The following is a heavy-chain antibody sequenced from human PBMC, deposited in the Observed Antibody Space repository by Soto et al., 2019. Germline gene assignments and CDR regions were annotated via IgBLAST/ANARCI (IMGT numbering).Heavy chain of an antibody. CDR3: ASDLRRRIAARPSAVHYYGMDV. Sequence: QVQLVQSGAEVKKPGSSVKVSCKASGGTFSSYAISWVRQAPGQGLEWMGGIIPIFGTANYAQKFQGRVTITADESTSTAYMELSSLRSEDTAVYYCASDLRRRIAARPSAVHYYGMDVWGQGTTVTVSS. D-gene: IGHD6-6*01. CDR1: GGTFSSYA. CDR2: IIPIFGTA. J-gene: IGHJ6*02. V-gene: IGHV1-69*01.